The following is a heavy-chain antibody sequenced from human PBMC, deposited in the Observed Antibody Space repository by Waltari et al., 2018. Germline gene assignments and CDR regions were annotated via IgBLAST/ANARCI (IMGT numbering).Heavy chain of an antibody. V-gene: IGHV3-64*01. CDR1: GFTFSSYA. CDR3: ATYRG. Sequence: EVQLVESGGGLVQPGGSRRLSCAACGFTFSSYAMHWVRQAPGKGLEYVSAISSNGGSTYYANSVKGRFTISRDNSKNTLYLQMGSLRAEDMAVYYCATYRGWGQGTLVTVSS. CDR2: ISSNGGST. J-gene: IGHJ4*02. D-gene: IGHD1-26*01.